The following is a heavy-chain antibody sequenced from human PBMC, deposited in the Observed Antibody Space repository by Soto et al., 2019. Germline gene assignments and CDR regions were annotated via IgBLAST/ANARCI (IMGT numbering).Heavy chain of an antibody. D-gene: IGHD4-17*01. V-gene: IGHV2-5*01. CDR3: ARSDYGDFVGWIDP. Sequence: QITLKESGPTLVKPTQTLTLTCTFSGFSFSTRGVGVAWIRRSPGKALEWLALIYWNDNKRYSPSLRSRLTITTDHSKNQVVLTMTNMDPVDTATYYCARSDYGDFVGWIDPCGQGTLVTVSS. CDR2: IYWNDNK. J-gene: IGHJ5*02. CDR1: GFSFSTRGVG.